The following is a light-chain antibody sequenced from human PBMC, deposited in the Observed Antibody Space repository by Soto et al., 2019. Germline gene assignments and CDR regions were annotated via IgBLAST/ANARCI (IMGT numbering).Light chain of an antibody. CDR1: QSINNW. V-gene: IGKV1-5*01. CDR2: DAS. J-gene: IGKJ1*01. CDR3: QQYDSFWT. Sequence: DIQMTHSHSTLSASVGDRVTITSRASQSINNWLAWYQQKPGEAPKLLIYDASNLQSGVPSRFSGSGSGTTFTLTISSLQADDFASYYCQQYDSFWTFGQGTKV.